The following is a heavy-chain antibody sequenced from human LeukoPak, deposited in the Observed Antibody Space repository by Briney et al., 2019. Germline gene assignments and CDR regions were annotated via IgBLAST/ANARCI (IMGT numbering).Heavy chain of an antibody. CDR3: ARGALGGCYGYYFDY. J-gene: IGHJ4*02. V-gene: IGHV3-30-3*01. D-gene: IGHD3-3*01. CDR2: ISYDGSNK. Sequence: PGGSLRLSCAASGFTFSSYAMHWVRQAPGKGLEWVSVISYDGSNKYYADSVKGRFTISRDNSKNTLYLQMNSLRAEDTAVYYCARGALGGCYGYYFDYWGQGTLVTVSS. CDR1: GFTFSSYA.